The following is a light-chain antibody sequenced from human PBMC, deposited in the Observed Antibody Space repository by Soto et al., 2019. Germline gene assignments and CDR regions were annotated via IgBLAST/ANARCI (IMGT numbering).Light chain of an antibody. CDR1: SSDVGGYNY. V-gene: IGLV2-11*01. CDR2: DVS. J-gene: IGLJ1*01. Sequence: QSALTQPRSVSGSPGQSGTISCTGTSSDVGGYNYVSWYQQHPGKAPTLMIYDVSKRPSGVPDRFSGSKSGNTASLTISGLQAEDEADYYCCSYAGSYTFVFGTGTKLTVL. CDR3: CSYAGSYTFV.